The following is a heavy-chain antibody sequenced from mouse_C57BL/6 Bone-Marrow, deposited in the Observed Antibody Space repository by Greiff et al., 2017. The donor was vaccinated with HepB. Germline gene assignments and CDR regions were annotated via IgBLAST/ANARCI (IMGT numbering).Heavy chain of an antibody. Sequence: VKLQESGAELVRPGASVTLSCKASGYTFTDYEMHWVKQTPVHGLEWIGAIDPETGGTAYNQKFKGKAILTADKSSSTAYMELRSLTSEDSAVYYCYYDHWGFAYWGQGTLVTVSA. CDR2: IDPETGGT. D-gene: IGHD2-4*01. V-gene: IGHV1-15*01. CDR3: YYDHWGFAY. J-gene: IGHJ3*01. CDR1: GYTFTDYE.